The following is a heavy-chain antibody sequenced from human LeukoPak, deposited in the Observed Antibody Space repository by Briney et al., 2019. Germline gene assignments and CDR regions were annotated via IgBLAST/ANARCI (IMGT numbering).Heavy chain of an antibody. Sequence: PGGSLRLSCAASGFTFSSYSMHWVRQAPGKGLEWVAFMRYDGSNKYYADSVKGRFTISRDNSKNTLYLQMDSLRAEDTAVYYCAKIGIAARPHDYWGQGTPVTVSS. CDR2: MRYDGSNK. J-gene: IGHJ4*02. CDR1: GFTFSSYS. D-gene: IGHD6-6*01. V-gene: IGHV3-30*02. CDR3: AKIGIAARPHDY.